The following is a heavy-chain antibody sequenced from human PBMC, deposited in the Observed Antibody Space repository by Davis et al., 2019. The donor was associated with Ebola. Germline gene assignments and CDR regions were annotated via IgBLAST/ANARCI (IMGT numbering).Heavy chain of an antibody. CDR1: GFTFSSYG. Sequence: SCAASGFTFSSYGMHWVRQAPGKGLEWVAVISYDGSNKYYADSVKGRFTISRDNSKNTLYLQMNSLRAEDTAVYYCVRDPALVVTGGGWFFGLWGRGTLVTVSS. D-gene: IGHD2-21*02. CDR3: VRDPALVVTGGGWFFGL. CDR2: ISYDGSNK. J-gene: IGHJ2*01. V-gene: IGHV3-30*03.